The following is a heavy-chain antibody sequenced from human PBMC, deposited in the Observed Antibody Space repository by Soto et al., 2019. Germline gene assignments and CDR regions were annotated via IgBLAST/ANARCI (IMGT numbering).Heavy chain of an antibody. CDR1: GFIFKNYA. Sequence: GGSLRLSCAVSGFIFKNYALNWVRQAPGKGLEWVASITRDGYKKYYADSVKGRFTISRDNSKNTLSLQMTALRVEDSSVYYCTKSSGGSSSVGMDYWGPGTLVTVSS. D-gene: IGHD6-6*01. J-gene: IGHJ4*02. CDR2: ITRDGYKK. V-gene: IGHV3-30*04. CDR3: TKSSGGSSSVGMDY.